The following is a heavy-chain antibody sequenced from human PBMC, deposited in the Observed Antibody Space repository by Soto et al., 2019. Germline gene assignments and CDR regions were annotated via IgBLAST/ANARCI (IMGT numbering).Heavy chain of an antibody. Sequence: GGSLRLSCAASGFTFSSYAMSWVRQAPGKGLEWVSAISGSGGSTYYGDSVKGRFTMSRDNSKNTLYLQMNSLRAEDTAVYYCAKVRGYCSGGSCYSISYFDYWGQGTLVTVSS. CDR2: ISGSGGST. J-gene: IGHJ4*02. CDR1: GFTFSSYA. CDR3: AKVRGYCSGGSCYSISYFDY. D-gene: IGHD2-15*01. V-gene: IGHV3-23*01.